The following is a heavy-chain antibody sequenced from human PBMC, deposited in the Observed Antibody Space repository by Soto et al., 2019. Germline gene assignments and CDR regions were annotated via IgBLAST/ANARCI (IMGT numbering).Heavy chain of an antibody. V-gene: IGHV4-34*01. CDR1: GRSFSGCY. CDR2: INHSGTT. J-gene: IGHJ6*02. D-gene: IGHD4-17*01. Sequence: QVQLQQWGAGLLKSSETLSLTCAVYGRSFSGCYWSWIRQPTGKGQEWIGQINHSGTTNYTPSLKSRVTISLDPSKNPFSLELSSLTAADTAVYYCARELRWDVWGQGTTVTVSS. CDR3: ARELRWDV.